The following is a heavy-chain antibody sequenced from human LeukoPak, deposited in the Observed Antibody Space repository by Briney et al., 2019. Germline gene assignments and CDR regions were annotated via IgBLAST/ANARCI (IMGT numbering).Heavy chain of an antibody. CDR2: IYGNDDK. V-gene: IGHV2-5*01. Sequence: SGPTLVKPTQTLTLTCTFSGFSLSTSGVGVGWNRQPPGKALEWLALIYGNDDKRYSPSLKSRLTITKDTSKNQVVLTMTNMDPVDTATYYCVHDVPGGEGFQHWGQGTLVTVSS. CDR3: VHDVPGGEGFQH. D-gene: IGHD2-2*01. J-gene: IGHJ1*01. CDR1: GFSLSTSGVG.